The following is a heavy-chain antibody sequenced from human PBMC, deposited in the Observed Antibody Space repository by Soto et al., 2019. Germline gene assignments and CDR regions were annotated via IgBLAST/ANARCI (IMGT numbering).Heavy chain of an antibody. CDR1: GYTFTGYY. CDR3: ARDLLLGSSSWYDY. D-gene: IGHD6-13*01. CDR2: INPNSGGT. Sequence: ASVKVSCKASGYTFTGYYMYWVRQAPGQGLEWMGWINPNSGGTNYAQKFQGWVTMTRDTSISTAYMELSRLRSDDTAVYYCARDLLLGSSSWYDYWGQGTLVTVSS. J-gene: IGHJ4*02. V-gene: IGHV1-2*04.